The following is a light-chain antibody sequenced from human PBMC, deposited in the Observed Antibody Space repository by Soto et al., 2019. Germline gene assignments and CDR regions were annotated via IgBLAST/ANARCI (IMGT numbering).Light chain of an antibody. CDR3: QQYKSYPWT. Sequence: DIPMTQSPATLSASVGDRVTITCRASQSISSWLAWFQQKPGKAPNLLIYEASSLESGVPSRFSGSGSGTEFTLTISSLHPDDFGTYYCQQYKSYPWTFGQGTKVEIK. V-gene: IGKV1-5*03. J-gene: IGKJ1*01. CDR2: EAS. CDR1: QSISSW.